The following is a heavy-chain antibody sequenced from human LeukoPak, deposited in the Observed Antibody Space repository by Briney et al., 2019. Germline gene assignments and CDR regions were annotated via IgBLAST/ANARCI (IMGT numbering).Heavy chain of an antibody. V-gene: IGHV4-34*01. Sequence: SETLPLTCAVYGGSFSGYYWSWIRQPPGKGLEWIGEINHSGSTNYNPSLKSRGTISVDTSKKQFSLKLSPVTAADTAVYYCARRAGKLWPVDYWGQGTLVTVSS. CDR2: INHSGST. J-gene: IGHJ4*02. CDR3: ARRAGKLWPVDY. D-gene: IGHD5-18*01. CDR1: GGSFSGYY.